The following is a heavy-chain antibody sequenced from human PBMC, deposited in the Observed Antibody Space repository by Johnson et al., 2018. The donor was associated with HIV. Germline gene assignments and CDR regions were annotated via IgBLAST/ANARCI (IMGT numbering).Heavy chain of an antibody. CDR1: GFTFSTYN. J-gene: IGHJ3*02. CDR3: ARGMGLQLGNALDI. D-gene: IGHD1-1*01. CDR2: ISYDGSNK. V-gene: IGHV3-30*01. Sequence: RLSCAASGFTFSTYNMHWVRQAPGKGLEWVAVISYDGSNKYYADSVKAPFTISRDNSKNTLYLQMNSLGTDDTAVYYCARGMGLQLGNALDIWGQGTMVTVSS.